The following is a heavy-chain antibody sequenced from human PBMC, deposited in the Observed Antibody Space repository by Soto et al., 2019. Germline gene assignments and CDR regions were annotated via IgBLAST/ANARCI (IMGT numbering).Heavy chain of an antibody. CDR2: FDPEDGET. J-gene: IGHJ2*01. V-gene: IGHV1-24*01. Sequence: EASVKVSCKVSGYTLTELSMHWGRQAPGKGLEWMGGFDPEDGETIYAQKFQGRVTMTEDTSTDTAYMELSSLRSEDTAVYYCATISPRVTVTTSWWYFDLWGRGTLVTVSS. CDR1: GYTLTELS. CDR3: ATISPRVTVTTSWWYFDL. D-gene: IGHD4-17*01.